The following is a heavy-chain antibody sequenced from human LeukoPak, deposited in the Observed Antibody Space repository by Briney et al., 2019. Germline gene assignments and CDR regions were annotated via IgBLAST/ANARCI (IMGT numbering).Heavy chain of an antibody. V-gene: IGHV3-49*03. D-gene: IGHD1-26*01. CDR1: GFTFGDYA. CDR2: IRSKAYGGTT. CDR3: TRASWELGQVYYFDY. J-gene: IGHJ4*02. Sequence: GGSLRLSCTASGFTFGDYAMSWFRQAPGKGLEWVGFIRSKAYGGTTEYAASVKGRFTISRDDSKSIAYLQMNSLKTEDTAVYYCTRASWELGQVYYFDYWGQGTLVTVSS.